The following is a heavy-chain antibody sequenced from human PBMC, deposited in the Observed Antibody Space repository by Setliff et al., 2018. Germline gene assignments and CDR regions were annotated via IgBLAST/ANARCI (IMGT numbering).Heavy chain of an antibody. Sequence: GGSLRLSCVASGFTFSRYWMSWVRQAPGKGLEWVSAISGSGDSTYYADSVRGRFTISRDNSKNTLFLQMNSLIFDDTAVYYCSKHPTALTTAGGDYWGQGTLVTVSS. J-gene: IGHJ4*02. CDR3: SKHPTALTTAGGDY. CDR2: ISGSGDST. D-gene: IGHD4-17*01. CDR1: GFTFSRYW. V-gene: IGHV3-23*01.